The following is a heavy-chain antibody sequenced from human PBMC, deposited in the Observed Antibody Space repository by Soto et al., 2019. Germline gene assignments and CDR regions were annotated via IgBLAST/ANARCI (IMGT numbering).Heavy chain of an antibody. J-gene: IGHJ4*02. Sequence: QVHLQESGPGLVRPSETLSLNCAVSGASISRTGFHWGWIRQPPGQGLEWIGSVYESVNTYYNSSLKSRVTISVDTSKNQFSLELKSVTAADTAVYYCSRRGSGHTCDYWGQGTLVTVSS. D-gene: IGHD3-10*01. V-gene: IGHV4-39*01. CDR3: SRRGSGHTCDY. CDR1: GASISRTGFH. CDR2: VYESVNT.